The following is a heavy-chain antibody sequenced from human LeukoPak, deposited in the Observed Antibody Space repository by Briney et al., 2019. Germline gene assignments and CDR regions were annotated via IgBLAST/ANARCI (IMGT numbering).Heavy chain of an antibody. CDR1: GFTFSSYA. CDR2: ISSNGGST. Sequence: GGSQRLSCAASGFTFSSYAMHWVRQAPGKGLEYVSAISSNGGSTYYANTVKGRFTISRDNSKNTLYLQMGSLRAEDMAVYYCARGKGTVPAHLAPLYWGQGTLVTVSS. J-gene: IGHJ4*02. D-gene: IGHD2-2*01. V-gene: IGHV3-64*01. CDR3: ARGKGTVPAHLAPLY.